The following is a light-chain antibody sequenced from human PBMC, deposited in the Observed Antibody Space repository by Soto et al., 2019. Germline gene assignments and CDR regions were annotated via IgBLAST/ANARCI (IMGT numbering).Light chain of an antibody. J-gene: IGLJ1*01. Sequence: QSALTQPASVSGSPGQSITISCTGTSSDVGGYNYVSWYQQHPGKAPKLMIYDVSNRPSGVSNRFSGSKSGNTASLTISGLQGEDAADYYCSAYTTSSTYVFGTGTKLTVL. CDR2: DVS. CDR1: SSDVGGYNY. V-gene: IGLV2-14*01. CDR3: SAYTTSSTYV.